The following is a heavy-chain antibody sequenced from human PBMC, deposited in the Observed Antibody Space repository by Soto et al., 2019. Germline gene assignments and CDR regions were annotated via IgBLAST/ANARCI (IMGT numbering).Heavy chain of an antibody. D-gene: IGHD6-19*01. Sequence: SETLSLTCTVSGGSISSSSYYWGWIRQPPGKGLEWIGSIYYSGSTYYNPSLKSRVTISVDTSKNQFSLKLISVTAADTAVYYCASQSPPAIAVAGPLNSYYYYGMDVWGQGTTVTVS. CDR2: IYYSGST. CDR1: GGSISSSSYY. V-gene: IGHV4-39*01. CDR3: ASQSPPAIAVAGPLNSYYYYGMDV. J-gene: IGHJ6*02.